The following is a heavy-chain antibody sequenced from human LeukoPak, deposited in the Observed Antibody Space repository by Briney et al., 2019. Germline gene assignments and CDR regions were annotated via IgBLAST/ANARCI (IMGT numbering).Heavy chain of an antibody. V-gene: IGHV4-59*01. Sequence: TSETLSLTCTVSGGSISSYYWSWIRQPPRKGLEWIGYIYYSGSTNYNPSLKSRVTISVETSKNQFSLKLSSVTAADTAVYYCASERVGGNGNDVAVFDYWGQGTLVTVSS. J-gene: IGHJ4*02. D-gene: IGHD1-1*01. CDR1: GGSISSYY. CDR3: ASERVGGNGNDVAVFDY. CDR2: IYYSGST.